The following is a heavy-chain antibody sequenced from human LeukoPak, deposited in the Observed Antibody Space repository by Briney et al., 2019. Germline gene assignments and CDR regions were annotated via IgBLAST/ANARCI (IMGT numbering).Heavy chain of an antibody. CDR2: MNPNSGNT. Sequence: ASVKVSCKASGYTFTSYDINWVRQATGQGLEWMGWMNPNSGNTGYAQKFQGRATMTRNTSISTAYMELSSLRSEDTAVYYCARGVGSSGYYYPDYYYGMDVWGQGTTVTVSS. J-gene: IGHJ6*02. CDR1: GYTFTSYD. D-gene: IGHD3-22*01. V-gene: IGHV1-8*01. CDR3: ARGVGSSGYYYPDYYYGMDV.